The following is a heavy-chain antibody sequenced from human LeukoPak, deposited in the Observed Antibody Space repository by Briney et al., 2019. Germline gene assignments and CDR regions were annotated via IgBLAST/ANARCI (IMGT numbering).Heavy chain of an antibody. D-gene: IGHD6-13*01. CDR3: ATDGGIAAADTEWYFQH. CDR2: INQDGSEK. Sequence: GGSLRLSCAASRFTFSNYWMNWFRQAPGKGLEWVANINQDGSEKNYVDSVKGRFTISRDNAENSLYLQMNSLGAEDTAVYYCATDGGIAAADTEWYFQHWGQGTLVTVSS. CDR1: RFTFSNYW. J-gene: IGHJ1*01. V-gene: IGHV3-7*01.